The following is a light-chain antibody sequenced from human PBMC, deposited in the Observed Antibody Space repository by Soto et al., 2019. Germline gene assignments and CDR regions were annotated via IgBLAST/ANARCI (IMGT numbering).Light chain of an antibody. CDR2: NNN. V-gene: IGLV1-44*01. J-gene: IGLJ3*02. CDR1: SSNIGSNT. CDR3: AAWDDSQNGRV. Sequence: QSVLTQPRSASGTPGQRVTIAYSGSSSNIGSNTVNWYQQLPGTAPKLLISNNNQRPSGVPDRFSGSKSGTLASLAISGLQSEDEATYYCAAWDDSQNGRVFGGGTKLTVL.